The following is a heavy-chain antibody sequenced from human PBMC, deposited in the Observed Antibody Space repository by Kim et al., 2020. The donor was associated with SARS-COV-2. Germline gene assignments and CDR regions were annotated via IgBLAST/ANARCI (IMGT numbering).Heavy chain of an antibody. CDR3: AREVYDSSGYLDY. CDR2: LHYIGST. CDR1: GGSISSGGYY. D-gene: IGHD3-22*01. J-gene: IGHJ4*02. Sequence: SETLSLTCTVSGGSISSGGYYWSWIRQHPGNLLALIGSLHYIGSTYYNPSLKSRVTISVDTSKNQFSLKLSSVTAADTAVYYCAREVYDSSGYLDYWGQGTLVTVSS. V-gene: IGHV4-31*03.